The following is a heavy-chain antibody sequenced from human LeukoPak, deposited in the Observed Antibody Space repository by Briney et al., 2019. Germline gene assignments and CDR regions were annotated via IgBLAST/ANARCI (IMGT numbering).Heavy chain of an antibody. Sequence: PSETLSLTCAVHGGSFSGYYWSWIRQPPGKGLEWVSSISSSSSYIYYADSVKGRFTISRDNAKNSLYLQMNSLRAEDTAVYYCARSGDCSSTSCWFDPWGQGTLVTVSS. CDR1: GGSFSGYY. CDR2: ISSSSSYI. D-gene: IGHD2-2*01. V-gene: IGHV3-21*01. J-gene: IGHJ5*02. CDR3: ARSGDCSSTSCWFDP.